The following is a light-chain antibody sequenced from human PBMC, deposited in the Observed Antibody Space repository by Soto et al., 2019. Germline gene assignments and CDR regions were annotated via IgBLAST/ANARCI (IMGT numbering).Light chain of an antibody. CDR1: QSISTY. CDR3: QQYQNYPRT. J-gene: IGKJ1*01. CDR2: ATS. V-gene: IGKV1-39*01. Sequence: DIQMTQSPSSLSASVGDRVTITCRASQSISTYLHWYQQKPGTAPKLLIYATSNLQSGVPSRFSGSGSGTEFTLTISNLQPDDFATYFCQQYQNYPRTFGQGTKVDIK.